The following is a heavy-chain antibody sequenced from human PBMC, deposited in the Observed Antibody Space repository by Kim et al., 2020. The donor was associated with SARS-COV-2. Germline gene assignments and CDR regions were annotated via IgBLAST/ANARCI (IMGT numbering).Heavy chain of an antibody. Sequence: GRFTISRDNSKNPLYLQMNSLRAEDTAVYYCAKDGSPGYCSSTSCYLFDYWGQGTLVTVSS. CDR3: AKDGSPGYCSSTSCYLFDY. V-gene: IGHV3-30*02. J-gene: IGHJ4*02. D-gene: IGHD2-2*01.